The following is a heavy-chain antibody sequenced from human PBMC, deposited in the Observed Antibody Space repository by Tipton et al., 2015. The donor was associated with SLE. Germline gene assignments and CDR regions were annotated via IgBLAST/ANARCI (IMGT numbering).Heavy chain of an antibody. CDR2: SFYSGST. V-gene: IGHV4-59*02. Sequence: TLSLTCTVSGGSVSSYYWSWIRQPPGKGLEWIGYSFYSGSTNYNPSLKSRVTISVDTSKNQVSLRLSSVTAADTAVYFCARDIRSTWFYFDSWGPGTFVTVSS. CDR3: ARDIRSTWFYFDS. D-gene: IGHD3-10*01. CDR1: GGSVSSYY. J-gene: IGHJ4*02.